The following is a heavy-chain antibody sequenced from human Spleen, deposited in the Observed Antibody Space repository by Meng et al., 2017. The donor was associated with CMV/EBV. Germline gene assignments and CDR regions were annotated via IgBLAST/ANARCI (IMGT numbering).Heavy chain of an antibody. D-gene: IGHD5-18*01. V-gene: IGHV1-2*02. CDR3: AREDVALVTGLFDI. CDR2: INPYSGDT. Sequence: ASGYTFTGHYLHWVRQAPGQGLEWMGWINPYSGDTNFAQKFQGRITMTRDTSISTAYVELRGLRSDDTAFYFCAREDVALVTGLFDIWGQGTLVTVSS. CDR1: GYTFTGHY. J-gene: IGHJ1*01.